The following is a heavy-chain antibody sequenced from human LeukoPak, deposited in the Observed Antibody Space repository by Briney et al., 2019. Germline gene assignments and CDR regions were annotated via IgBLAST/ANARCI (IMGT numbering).Heavy chain of an antibody. Sequence: AETLSLTCTVSGDSMSDYFWTWIRQPPGKGLEWIGEINHSGSTNYNPSLKSRVTISVDTSKNQFSLKLSSVTAADTAVYYCARVGQWLVRGGRSKFDYWGQGTLVTVSS. CDR1: GDSMSDYF. J-gene: IGHJ4*02. CDR2: INHSGST. V-gene: IGHV4-34*01. D-gene: IGHD6-19*01. CDR3: ARVGQWLVRGGRSKFDY.